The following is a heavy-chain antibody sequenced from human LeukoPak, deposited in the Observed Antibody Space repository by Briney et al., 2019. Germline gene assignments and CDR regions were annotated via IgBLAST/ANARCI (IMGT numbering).Heavy chain of an antibody. CDR2: IYYSGST. V-gene: IGHV4-31*03. CDR1: GGSISSGGYS. CDR3: ARGTGCSSTSCYYNWFDP. J-gene: IGHJ5*02. D-gene: IGHD2-2*01. Sequence: SETLSLTCTVSGGSISSGGYSWSWIRQHPRKSLEWIGYIYYSGSTSYNPSLKSRVTISVDSSKNQFSLKLSSVTAADTAVYYCARGTGCSSTSCYYNWFDPWGQGTLVTVSS.